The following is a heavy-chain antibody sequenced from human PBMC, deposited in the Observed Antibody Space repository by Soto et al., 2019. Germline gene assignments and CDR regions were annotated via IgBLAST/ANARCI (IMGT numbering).Heavy chain of an antibody. CDR3: ARESSAHCISTSCYIRGRYYYGMDV. D-gene: IGHD2-2*01. V-gene: IGHV1-3*01. Sequence: ASAKVSCKDPGYTFASYAMHWVRQDKGQRLEWMGWINAGNGNTKYSQKFQGRVTITRDTSASTAYMELSSLRSEDTAVYYCARESSAHCISTSCYIRGRYYYGMDVWGQGTTVTVSS. CDR2: INAGNGNT. J-gene: IGHJ6*02. CDR1: GYTFASYA.